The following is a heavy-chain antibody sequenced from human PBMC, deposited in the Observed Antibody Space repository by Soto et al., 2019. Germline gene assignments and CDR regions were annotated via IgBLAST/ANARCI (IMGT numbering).Heavy chain of an antibody. J-gene: IGHJ4*02. CDR3: ARDGGGYCTNGVCPLDY. Sequence: VQLVESGGGLVKPGGSLRLSCAASGFTFSNAWMSWVRQAPGKGLEWVAVIWYDGSNKYYADSVKGRFTISRDNSKNTLYLQMNSLRAEDTAVYYCARDGGGYCTNGVCPLDYWGQGTLVTVSS. D-gene: IGHD2-8*01. CDR2: IWYDGSNK. CDR1: GFTFSNAW. V-gene: IGHV3-33*08.